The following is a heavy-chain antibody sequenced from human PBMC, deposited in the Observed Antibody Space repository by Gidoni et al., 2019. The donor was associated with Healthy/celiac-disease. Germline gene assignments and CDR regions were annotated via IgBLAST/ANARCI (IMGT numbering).Heavy chain of an antibody. CDR2: IYYSGST. CDR1: GASTSSSSYY. CDR3: AGGGSSGWYYYYYYMDV. V-gene: IGHV4-39*01. Sequence: QLQLQESGPGLVKPSVTLSPTCTVSGASTSSSSYYWGWIRQPPGKGLEWDGGIYYSGSTYYNPSLKSRVTISVDTSKNQFSLKLSYVAAADTPVYYCAGGGSSGWYYYYYYMDVWGKGTTVTVSS. D-gene: IGHD6-19*01. J-gene: IGHJ6*03.